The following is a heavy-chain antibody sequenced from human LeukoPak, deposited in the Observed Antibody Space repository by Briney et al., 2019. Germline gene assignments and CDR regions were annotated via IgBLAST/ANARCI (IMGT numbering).Heavy chain of an antibody. CDR1: GGSFSGYY. V-gene: IGHV4-34*01. CDR3: ARGVGAIFGVNYYYGMDV. Sequence: SETLSLTCAVYGGSFSGYYWSWLRQPPGKGLEWIGEINHSGSTNYNPSLKSRVTISVDTSKNQFSLKLSSVTAADTAVYYCARGVGAIFGVNYYYGMDVWGQGTTVTVSS. CDR2: INHSGST. D-gene: IGHD3-3*01. J-gene: IGHJ6*02.